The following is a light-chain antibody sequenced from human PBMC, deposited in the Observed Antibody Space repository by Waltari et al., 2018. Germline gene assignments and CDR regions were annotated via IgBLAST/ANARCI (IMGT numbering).Light chain of an antibody. J-gene: IGKJ4*01. CDR2: DAS. Sequence: EVVLTQSPATLSVSPGDGATLSCRASQSVSSNLAWYQHKPGQAPRLLIYDASTSATGIPARFSGSGFGTEFTLTISSLQSEDFAVYYCQQYNNWPPVTFGGGTKVEIK. CDR1: QSVSSN. V-gene: IGKV3-15*01. CDR3: QQYNNWPPVT.